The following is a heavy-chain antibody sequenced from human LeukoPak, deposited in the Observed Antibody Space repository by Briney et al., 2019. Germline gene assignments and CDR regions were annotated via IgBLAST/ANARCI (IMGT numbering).Heavy chain of an antibody. V-gene: IGHV3-48*01. CDR1: GFTLSNYN. J-gene: IGHJ2*01. Sequence: GGSLRLSCAASGFTLSNYNMNWVRQARGKGLEWVSYVSPNGYTIHYADSVKGRFTISRDNAKDSLYLQMNSLRAEDTAVYYCARGVPAAISNWYFDLWGRGTLVTVSS. CDR2: VSPNGYTI. D-gene: IGHD2-2*01. CDR3: ARGVPAAISNWYFDL.